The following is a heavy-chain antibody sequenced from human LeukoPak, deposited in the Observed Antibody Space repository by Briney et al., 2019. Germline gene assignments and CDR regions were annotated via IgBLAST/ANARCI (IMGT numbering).Heavy chain of an antibody. V-gene: IGHV1-69*02. D-gene: IGHD3-3*01. CDR1: GGTFSSYT. CDR2: IIPILGIA. CDR3: ARGQYDFWSGYYDHMDV. J-gene: IGHJ6*03. Sequence: SVKVSCKASGGTFSSYTISWVRQAPGQGLEWMGRIIPILGIANYAQKFQGRVTITADKSTSTAYMELSSLRSEDTAVYYCARGQYDFWSGYYDHMDVWGKGTTVTVSS.